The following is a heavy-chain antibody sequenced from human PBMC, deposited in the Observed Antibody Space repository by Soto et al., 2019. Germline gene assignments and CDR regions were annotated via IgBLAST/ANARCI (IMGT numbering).Heavy chain of an antibody. D-gene: IGHD1-26*01. V-gene: IGHV3-21*01. CDR2: INGRGNYI. CDR1: GFTFSTYN. Sequence: EVLLVESGGGLVKPGGSLRLSCAASGFTFSTYNINWVRQAPGKGLEWVSSINGRGNYIYYTDAVKGRFTISRDNAKTSLYLQMNSLRAEDTAVYYCAREDGIVGSTSACDYWGQGTLVTVSS. CDR3: AREDGIVGSTSACDY. J-gene: IGHJ4*02.